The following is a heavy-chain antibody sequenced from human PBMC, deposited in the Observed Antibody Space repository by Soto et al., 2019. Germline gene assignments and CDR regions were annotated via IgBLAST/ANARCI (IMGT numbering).Heavy chain of an antibody. CDR1: GVSISYYY. D-gene: IGHD2-2*01. CDR3: ASLPARQYYHGVDV. Sequence: SETLSLTCSVSGVSISYYYWNWIRQPPGKGLEWIGHIYYTGIASYNRSLNSRVTISVDMSKNQISLKLGSVTAADTAVYYCASLPARQYYHGVDVWGQGIRVTVSS. J-gene: IGHJ6*02. CDR2: IYYTGIA. V-gene: IGHV4-59*01.